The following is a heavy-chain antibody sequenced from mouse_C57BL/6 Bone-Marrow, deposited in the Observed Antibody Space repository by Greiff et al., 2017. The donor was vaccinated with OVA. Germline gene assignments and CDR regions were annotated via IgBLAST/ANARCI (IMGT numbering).Heavy chain of an antibody. CDR1: GFTFTSYT. J-gene: IGHJ3*01. Sequence: QVQLQQSGAELARPGASLKMSCKASGFTFTSYTMHWVKQRPGKGLEWIGYINPSSGYTQYKQKFKDKATFTADKASSTAYMQLSSLTSEDSAVYYCARSADYDSAWFAYWGQGTLFTVSA. CDR3: ARSADYDSAWFAY. D-gene: IGHD2-4*01. CDR2: INPSSGYT. V-gene: IGHV1-4*01.